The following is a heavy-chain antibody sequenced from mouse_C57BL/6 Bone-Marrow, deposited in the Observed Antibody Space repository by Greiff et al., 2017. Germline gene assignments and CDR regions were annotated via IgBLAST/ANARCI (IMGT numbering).Heavy chain of an antibody. CDR1: GYTFTSYW. CDR2: IYPGNSDT. J-gene: IGHJ4*01. Sequence: EVQLQQSGTVLARPGASVKMSCKTSGYTFTSYWMHWVKQRPGQGLEWIGAIYPGNSDTSYNQKFKGKAKLTAVTSASTAYMELSSLTNEDSAVYYCTRERDYSRDYYAMDYWGQGTSVTVSS. CDR3: TRERDYSRDYYAMDY. V-gene: IGHV1-5*01. D-gene: IGHD2-13*01.